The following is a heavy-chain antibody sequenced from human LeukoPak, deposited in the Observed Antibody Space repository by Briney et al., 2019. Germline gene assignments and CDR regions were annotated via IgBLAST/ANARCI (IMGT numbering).Heavy chain of an antibody. Sequence: PSDPLSLTCTLSGDSISIYHWICIPHPPGKALECIGYIYYSGSTNYNSSLKRRLTISVDTSKNQFSLKLSSVTAADTAVYYCARGGDTVTTFDYIDYWGQGTLVTVSS. J-gene: IGHJ4*02. V-gene: IGHV4-59*07. CDR2: IYYSGST. D-gene: IGHD4-17*01. CDR3: ARGGDTVTTFDYIDY. CDR1: GDSISIYH.